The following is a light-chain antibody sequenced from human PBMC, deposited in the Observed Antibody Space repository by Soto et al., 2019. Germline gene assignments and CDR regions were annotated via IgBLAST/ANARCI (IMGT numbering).Light chain of an antibody. CDR2: EVS. J-gene: IGLJ1*01. Sequence: QSVPTQPPSASGSPGQSITISCTGTSSDVGGYNYVSWYHQHPGKAPKIIIYEVSNRPSGVSNRFSGSKSGNTASLTISGLQAEDEADYYCNSYTSESPGVFGTGTKVTVL. CDR1: SSDVGGYNY. CDR3: NSYTSESPGV. V-gene: IGLV2-14*01.